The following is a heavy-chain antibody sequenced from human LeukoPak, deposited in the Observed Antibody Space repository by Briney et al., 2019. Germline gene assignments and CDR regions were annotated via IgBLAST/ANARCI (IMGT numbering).Heavy chain of an antibody. J-gene: IGHJ4*02. V-gene: IGHV3-21*01. D-gene: IGHD4-23*01. CDR1: GFTFSSYS. Sequence: GGSLRLSCAASGFTFSSYSMNWVRQAPGEGLEWVSFISSSSTYIYYADSVKGRFTISRDNAKNSQYLQMNSLRAEDTAVYYCARGDGNSMNYWGQGTLLTVSS. CDR3: ARGDGNSMNY. CDR2: ISSSSTYI.